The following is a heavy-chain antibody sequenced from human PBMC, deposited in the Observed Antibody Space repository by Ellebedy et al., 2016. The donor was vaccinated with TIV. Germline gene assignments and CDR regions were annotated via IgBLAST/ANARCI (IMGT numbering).Heavy chain of an antibody. Sequence: PGGSLRLSCAASGFSFSTYSMDWVRQAPGKGLEWISYIPGSSSPMHYADSVKGRFTISRDNAKNSLYLQMDSLRDEDTAVYYCARELLCSGNSCPHYFDYWGQGILVTVSS. CDR1: GFSFSTYS. CDR3: ARELLCSGNSCPHYFDY. V-gene: IGHV3-48*02. CDR2: IPGSSSPM. D-gene: IGHD2-2*01. J-gene: IGHJ4*02.